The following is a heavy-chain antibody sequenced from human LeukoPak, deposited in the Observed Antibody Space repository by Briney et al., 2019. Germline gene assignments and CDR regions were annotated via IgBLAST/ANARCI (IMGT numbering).Heavy chain of an antibody. D-gene: IGHD3-10*01. CDR2: ISGSGGST. CDR1: GFTFSSYA. J-gene: IGHJ3*02. CDR3: VKDRLLPHSPGDAFDI. Sequence: GGSLRLSCAASGFTFSSYATSWVRQAPGKGLEWVSAISGSGGSTYYADSVKGRFTISRDNAKNTLYLQMNSLRAEDTAVYYCVKDRLLPHSPGDAFDIWGQGAMVTVSS. V-gene: IGHV3-23*01.